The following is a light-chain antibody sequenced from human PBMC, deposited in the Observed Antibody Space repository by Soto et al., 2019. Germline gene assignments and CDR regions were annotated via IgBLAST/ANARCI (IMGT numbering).Light chain of an antibody. CDR3: QDFYRYPWT. V-gene: IGKV1-5*03. J-gene: IGKJ1*01. CDR1: QSVDTC. Sequence: DIQMTQSPSTLSASVGDRVTITCRASQSVDTCLAWYQQKPGKAPHLLIYKASSLETGVPSRFSGSGSVTQFTLTISRLQPDDFATYYYQDFYRYPWTFGQGTKVEIK. CDR2: KAS.